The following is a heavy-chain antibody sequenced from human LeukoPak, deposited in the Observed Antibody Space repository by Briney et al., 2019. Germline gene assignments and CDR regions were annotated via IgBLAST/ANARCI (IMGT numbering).Heavy chain of an antibody. CDR3: ARGDNILTGYSSPPNYYYYYYMDV. D-gene: IGHD3-9*01. CDR2: IKQDGSEK. V-gene: IGHV3-7*01. CDR1: GFIFSSYW. Sequence: GGSLRLSCAASGFIFSSYWMSWVRQAPGKGLEWVAIIKQDGSEKYYVDSVKGRFTISRDNAKNSLYLQMNSLRAEDTAVYYCARGDNILTGYSSPPNYYYYYYMDVWGKGTTVTISS. J-gene: IGHJ6*03.